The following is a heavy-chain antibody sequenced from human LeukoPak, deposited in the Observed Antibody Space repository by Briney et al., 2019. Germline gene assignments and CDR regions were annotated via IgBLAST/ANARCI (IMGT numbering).Heavy chain of an antibody. Sequence: GGSLRLSCAASGFSFSAYAMYWVRQAPGKGPEWVALIRYDGINKYYGDSVKGRFTISRDNSKNMLYLQMNSLRAEGTAVHYCVKTGSGWYGDYWGQGARVTVSS. CDR3: VKTGSGWYGDY. J-gene: IGHJ4*02. CDR1: GFSFSAYA. CDR2: IRYDGINK. D-gene: IGHD6-13*01. V-gene: IGHV3-30*02.